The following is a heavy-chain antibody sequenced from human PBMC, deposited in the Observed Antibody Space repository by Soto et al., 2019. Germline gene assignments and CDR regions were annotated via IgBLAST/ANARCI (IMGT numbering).Heavy chain of an antibody. Sequence: XESLKVSWKCPGNSFTSYWISWVRQMPGKGLEWMGRIDPSDSYTNYSPSFQGHVTISADKSISTAYLQWSSLKASDTAMYYCARQYDFWSGFSPPTYYYGMDVWGQGTTVTVSS. CDR2: IDPSDSYT. J-gene: IGHJ6*02. D-gene: IGHD3-3*01. CDR3: ARQYDFWSGFSPPTYYYGMDV. CDR1: GNSFTSYW. V-gene: IGHV5-10-1*01.